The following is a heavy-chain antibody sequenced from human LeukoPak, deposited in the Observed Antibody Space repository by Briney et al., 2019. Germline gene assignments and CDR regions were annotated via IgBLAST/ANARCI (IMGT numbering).Heavy chain of an antibody. Sequence: SEPLSLTCTVSVDSISIGYYRVRLRQPPGKGLEWIWYIHSSENTSYNPSLQIRLLISRDTRQDPLSLTLTSVTAADTAVYFCASGYGSGWLDSWGQGTQVTVSS. CDR2: IHSSENT. CDR1: VDSISIGYY. V-gene: IGHV4-31*03. CDR3: ASGYGSGWLDS. D-gene: IGHD3-22*01. J-gene: IGHJ5*01.